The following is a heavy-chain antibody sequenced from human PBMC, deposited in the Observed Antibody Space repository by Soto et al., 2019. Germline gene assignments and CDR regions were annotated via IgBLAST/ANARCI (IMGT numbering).Heavy chain of an antibody. CDR1: GYTFTGYY. J-gene: IGHJ4*02. CDR3: AREPSGSYYLDY. CDR2: INPNSGGT. Sequence: ASVKVSCKASGYTFTGYYMHWVRQAPGQGLEWMGWINPNSGGTNYAQKFQGRVTMTRDTSISTAYMELSRLRSDDTAVYYCAREPSGSYYLDYWGQGTLVTAPQ. D-gene: IGHD1-26*01. V-gene: IGHV1-2*02.